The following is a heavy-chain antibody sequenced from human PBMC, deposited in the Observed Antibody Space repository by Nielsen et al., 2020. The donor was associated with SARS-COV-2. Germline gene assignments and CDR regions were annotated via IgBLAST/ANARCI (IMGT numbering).Heavy chain of an antibody. CDR2: VSAYNGNT. CDR3: ATGLGSGYYNY. D-gene: IGHD6-25*01. J-gene: IGHJ4*02. V-gene: IGHV1-18*04. Sequence: ASVKVSCKGSGFTFSRHDHGITWVRQAPGQGVEWMGWVSAYNGNTNNAQKFQGRVTMTIDTSTSTAYVELRSLRSDDTAVYYCATGLGSGYYNYWGQGSLVTVSS. CDR1: GFTFSRHD.